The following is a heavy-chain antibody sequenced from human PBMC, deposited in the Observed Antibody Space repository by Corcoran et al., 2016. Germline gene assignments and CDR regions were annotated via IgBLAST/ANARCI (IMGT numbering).Heavy chain of an antibody. V-gene: IGHV3-53*01. J-gene: IGHJ6*02. CDR2: IYSGGST. D-gene: IGHD6-13*01. CDR3: ARRLGYSSRFSDYYYYGMDV. Sequence: EVQLVESGGGLIQPGGSLRLSCAASGFTVSSNYMSWVRQAPGKGLEWVSVIYSGGSTYYADSVNGRFTISRDNSKNTLYLQMNSLRAEDTAVYYCARRLGYSSRFSDYYYYGMDVWGQGTTVTVSS. CDR1: GFTVSSNY.